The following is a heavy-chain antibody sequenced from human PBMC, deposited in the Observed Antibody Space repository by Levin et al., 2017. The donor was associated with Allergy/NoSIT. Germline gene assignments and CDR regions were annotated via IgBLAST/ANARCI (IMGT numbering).Heavy chain of an antibody. CDR3: ARQEDILTGYYHQYWFDP. J-gene: IGHJ5*02. D-gene: IGHD3-9*01. Sequence: SGPTLVKPTETLTLTCTVSGFSLSNARMGVSWIRQPPGKALEWLAHIFSNDEKSYSTSLKSRLTISKDTSKSQVVLTMTNMDPVDTATYYCARQEDILTGYYHQYWFDPWGQGTLVTVSS. V-gene: IGHV2-26*01. CDR1: GFSLSNARMG. CDR2: IFSNDEK.